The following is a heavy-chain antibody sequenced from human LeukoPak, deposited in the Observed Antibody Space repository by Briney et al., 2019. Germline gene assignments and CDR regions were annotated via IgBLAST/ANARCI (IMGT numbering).Heavy chain of an antibody. Sequence: GGSLRLSCAASGFNFSSYAMSWVRQAPGKGLEWVSVISGSGGSTYYVDSVKGRFTISRDNSKNTLYLQMNSLRAEDTAVYYCAKRYIGNYYFDYWGQGTLVTVSS. V-gene: IGHV3-23*01. D-gene: IGHD2-2*02. CDR3: AKRYIGNYYFDY. CDR2: ISGSGGST. J-gene: IGHJ4*02. CDR1: GFNFSSYA.